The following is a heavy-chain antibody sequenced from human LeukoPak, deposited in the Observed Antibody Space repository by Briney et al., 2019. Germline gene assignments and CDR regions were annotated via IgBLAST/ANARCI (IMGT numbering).Heavy chain of an antibody. Sequence: SETLSLTCAVYGGSFSGYYWNWIRQPPGKGLEWIGEINHSGSTNYNPSLKSRVTISVDTSKNQFSLKLSSVTAADTAVYYCARQEMGATSNWFDPWGQGTLVTVSS. CDR1: GGSFSGYY. V-gene: IGHV4-34*01. D-gene: IGHD1-26*01. CDR2: INHSGST. CDR3: ARQEMGATSNWFDP. J-gene: IGHJ5*02.